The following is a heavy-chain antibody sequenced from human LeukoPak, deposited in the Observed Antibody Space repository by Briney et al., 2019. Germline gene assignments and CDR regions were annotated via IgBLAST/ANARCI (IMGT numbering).Heavy chain of an antibody. CDR3: ARAPYDYGGTGPLAH. CDR2: IYYSGST. V-gene: IGHV4-59*01. J-gene: IGHJ4*02. D-gene: IGHD4-23*01. CDR1: GGSISSYY. Sequence: SETLSLTCTVSGGSISSYYWSWLRQPPGKGLEWIGYIYYSGSTNYNPSLKSRVTISVDTSKNQFSLKLSSVTAADTAVYYCARAPYDYGGTGPLAHWGQGTLVTVSS.